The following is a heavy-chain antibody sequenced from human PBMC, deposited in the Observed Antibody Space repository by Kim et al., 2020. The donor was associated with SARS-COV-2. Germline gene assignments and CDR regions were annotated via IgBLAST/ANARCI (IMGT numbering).Heavy chain of an antibody. Sequence: SETLSLTCTVSGGSISSGGYYWSWIRQHPGKGLEWIGYIYYSGSTYYNPSLKSRVTISVDTSKNQFSLKLSSVTAADTAVYYCARGGAVVYLAAPNHFDYWGQGTLVTVSS. CDR1: GGSISSGGYY. CDR2: IYYSGST. D-gene: IGHD6-13*01. J-gene: IGHJ4*02. V-gene: IGHV4-31*03. CDR3: ARGGAVVYLAAPNHFDY.